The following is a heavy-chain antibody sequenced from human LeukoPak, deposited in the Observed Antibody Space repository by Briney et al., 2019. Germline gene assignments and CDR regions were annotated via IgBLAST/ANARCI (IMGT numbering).Heavy chain of an antibody. CDR1: GFTFSSYW. Sequence: GGSLRLSCAASGFTFSSYWMSWVRQAPGKGLEWVANIKQDGSEKYYVDSVKGRFTISRDNAKNSLYLQMNSLRAEDTAVYYCAGEGRGLLWLGELLFSVKDYWGQGTLVTVSS. J-gene: IGHJ4*02. D-gene: IGHD3-10*01. CDR3: AGEGRGLLWLGELLFSVKDY. V-gene: IGHV3-7*01. CDR2: IKQDGSEK.